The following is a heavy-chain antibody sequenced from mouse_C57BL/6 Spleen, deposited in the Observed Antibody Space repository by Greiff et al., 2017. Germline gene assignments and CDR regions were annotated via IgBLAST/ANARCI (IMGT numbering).Heavy chain of an antibody. J-gene: IGHJ2*01. CDR2: IYPGSGST. D-gene: IGHD1-1*01. Sequence: QVQLQQPGAELVKPGASVKMSCKASGYTITSYWITWVKQRPGQGLEWIGDIYPGSGSTNYNEKFKSKATLTVDTASSTAYMQLSSLTSEDSAVYYCARKGGFITTFDYWGQGTTLTVSS. V-gene: IGHV1-55*01. CDR3: ARKGGFITTFDY. CDR1: GYTITSYW.